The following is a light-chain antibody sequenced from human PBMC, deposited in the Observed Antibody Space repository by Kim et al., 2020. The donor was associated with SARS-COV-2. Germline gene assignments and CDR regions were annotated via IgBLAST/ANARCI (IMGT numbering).Light chain of an antibody. V-gene: IGLV2-14*03. CDR2: FVT. CDR1: GSAIGSYIY. J-gene: IGLJ3*02. CDR3: ISYTVSTWV. Sequence: GQSLTISCTGPGSAIGSYIYDSWFQHHPGKLPRVLFSFVTRRPSGVSHRFSGSNAGNTASLTISGLQAEDEAYYYCISYTVSTWVFGGGTKVTVL.